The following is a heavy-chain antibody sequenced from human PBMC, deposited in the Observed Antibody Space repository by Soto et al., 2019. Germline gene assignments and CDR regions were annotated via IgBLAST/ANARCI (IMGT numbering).Heavy chain of an antibody. CDR2: ISASVVST. CDR3: ASLTVFYQRAAMSDY. J-gene: IGHJ4*02. Sequence: GGSLRLSCTASGLTFANYAMTWVRQAPGQGLEWVSSISASVVSTNYADSVRGRFTISREDSKNTVYLQMTSLGAEDTALYYCASLTVFYQRAAMSDYWGLGTLVTVSS. CDR1: GLTFANYA. V-gene: IGHV3-23*01. D-gene: IGHD3-9*01.